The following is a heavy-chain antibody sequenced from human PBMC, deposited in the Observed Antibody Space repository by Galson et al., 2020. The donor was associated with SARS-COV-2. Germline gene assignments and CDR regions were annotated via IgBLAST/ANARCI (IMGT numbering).Heavy chain of an antibody. V-gene: IGHV4-39*07. CDR1: GGSISSGDNY. CDR3: ARSSYDIWSGSSLYYFDS. Sequence: SETLSLTCTVSGGSISSGDNYWGWIRQPLGKGLEWIGIVYYRGITYYNPSLKSRVTVSLDTSKNHVSLKLTSVTAADTAVYFCARSSYDIWSGSSLYYFDSWGQGTLVTVSS. CDR2: VYYRGIT. J-gene: IGHJ4*02. D-gene: IGHD3-3*01.